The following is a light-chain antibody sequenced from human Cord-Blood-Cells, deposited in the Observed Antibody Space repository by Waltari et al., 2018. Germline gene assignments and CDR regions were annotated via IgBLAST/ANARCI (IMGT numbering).Light chain of an antibody. CDR1: ALPKHY. CDR3: QSADSSGIPVV. J-gene: IGLJ2*01. CDR2: KDS. Sequence: SYELTQPPSVSVSPGQTARITCSGDALPKHYAYWYQQKPGQAPVLVIYKDSERPSGIPERFSGSSSGTTVTLTISGVQAEDEADYYCQSADSSGIPVVFGGGTKLTVL. V-gene: IGLV3-25*03.